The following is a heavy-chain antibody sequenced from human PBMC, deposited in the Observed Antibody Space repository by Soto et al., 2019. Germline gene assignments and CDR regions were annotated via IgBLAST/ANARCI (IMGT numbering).Heavy chain of an antibody. CDR2: IIPIFGTA. CDR1: GGTFSSYP. Sequence: SSVKVSCKGSGGTFSSYPISWVRQATEQGLEWMGGIIPIFGTANYAQKFQGRVTITADESTSTAYMELSSLRSEDTAVYYCARGRLGYYGSGSYYQTDYYYYGMDVWGQGTTVTVSS. D-gene: IGHD3-10*01. J-gene: IGHJ6*02. V-gene: IGHV1-69*13. CDR3: ARGRLGYYGSGSYYQTDYYYYGMDV.